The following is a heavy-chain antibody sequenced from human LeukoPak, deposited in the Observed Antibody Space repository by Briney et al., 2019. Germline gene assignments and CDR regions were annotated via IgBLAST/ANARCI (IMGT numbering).Heavy chain of an antibody. CDR3: AREGYYYGSGSYWHWYFDL. D-gene: IGHD3-10*01. Sequence: GASVKVSCKASGYTFTSYYMHWVRQAPGQGLEWMGIINPSGGSTSYAQKFQGRVTMTRDTSTGTVYMELSSLRSEDTAVYYCAREGYYYGSGSYWHWYFDLWGRGTLVTVSS. CDR1: GYTFTSYY. V-gene: IGHV1-46*01. CDR2: INPSGGST. J-gene: IGHJ2*01.